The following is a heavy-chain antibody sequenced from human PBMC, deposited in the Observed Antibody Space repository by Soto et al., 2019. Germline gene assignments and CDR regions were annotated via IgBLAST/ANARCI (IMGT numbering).Heavy chain of an antibody. CDR1: GGSCSGYY. CDR3: ARGSPWMTMVRASRGPFDS. CDR2: NKHSGRT. D-gene: IGHD3-10*01. Sequence: SETLSLTCAVYGGSCSGYYWSWIRQPPGKGRGWSGENKHSGRTNYNPYLKSRVTLLVDTSKIQFSVQLSSVTAADTAVYYCARGSPWMTMVRASRGPFDSWGQGTLVTVSS. J-gene: IGHJ4*02. V-gene: IGHV4-34*01.